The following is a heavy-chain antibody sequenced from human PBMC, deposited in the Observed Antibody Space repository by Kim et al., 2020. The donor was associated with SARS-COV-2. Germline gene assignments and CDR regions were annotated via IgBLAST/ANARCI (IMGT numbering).Heavy chain of an antibody. CDR2: IYYSGST. J-gene: IGHJ4*02. D-gene: IGHD6-13*01. Sequence: SETLSLTCTVSGGSISSSSYYWGWIRQPPGKGLEWIGSIYYSGSTYYNPSLKSRVTISVDTSKNQFSLKLSSVTAADTAVYYCASPSGEGSSLYLDYCCYFDYWGQGTLVTVSS. CDR3: ASPSGEGSSLYLDYCCYFDY. V-gene: IGHV4-39*01. CDR1: GGSISSSSYY.